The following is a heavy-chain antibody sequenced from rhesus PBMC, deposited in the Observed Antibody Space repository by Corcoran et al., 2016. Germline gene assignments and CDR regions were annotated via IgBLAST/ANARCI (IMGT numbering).Heavy chain of an antibody. J-gene: IGHJ4*01. CDR1: GGSFSGNY. Sequence: QLQLQESGPGLVKPSETLSLTCAVSGGSFSGNYWSWIRQPPGKGLEWIGRMAGRGGSTNCNRSLKRRVTISADTSKNQLSLNLNSVTASDTAVYFCARNYGTFFDHWGQGVLVTISS. V-gene: IGHV4-173*01. CDR2: MAGRGGST. CDR3: ARNYGTFFDH. D-gene: IGHD4-29*01.